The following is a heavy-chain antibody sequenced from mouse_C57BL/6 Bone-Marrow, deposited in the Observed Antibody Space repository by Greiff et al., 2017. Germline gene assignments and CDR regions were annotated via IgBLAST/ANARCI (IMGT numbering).Heavy chain of an antibody. CDR1: GYTFTSYW. D-gene: IGHD4-1*01. J-gene: IGHJ1*03. V-gene: IGHV1-55*01. Sequence: QVQLQQPGAELVKPGASVQMSCKASGYTFTSYWLTWVKQRPGQGLEWIGDIYPGSGSTNYNEKFKSKATLTVDTSSSTAYMQLSSRTSEDSAVYYCARLGAGSPVDVWGTGTTVTVSS. CDR2: IYPGSGST. CDR3: ARLGAGSPVDV.